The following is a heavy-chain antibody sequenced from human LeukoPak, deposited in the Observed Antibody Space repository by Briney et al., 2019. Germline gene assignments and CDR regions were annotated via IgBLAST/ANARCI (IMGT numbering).Heavy chain of an antibody. V-gene: IGHV3-7*01. CDR1: GFRFSSYA. Sequence: PGGSLRLACAASGFRFSSYAMTWVRQAPGKGLEWVANIKQDGSEEYYVDPVKGRFTISRDNSKNSLYLQMHSLRVEDTAVYYCVRTSSTWVYFFDYWGQGTLVTVSS. J-gene: IGHJ4*02. D-gene: IGHD6-13*01. CDR2: IKQDGSEE. CDR3: VRTSSTWVYFFDY.